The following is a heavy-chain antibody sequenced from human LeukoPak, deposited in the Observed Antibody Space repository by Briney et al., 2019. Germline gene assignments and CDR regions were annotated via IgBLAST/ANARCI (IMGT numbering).Heavy chain of an antibody. J-gene: IGHJ4*02. CDR1: GFTFSNYA. V-gene: IGHV3-23*01. CDR2: NGGGSGST. CDR3: AKSIVGATAEGAQPDY. Sequence: GGSLRLSCAASGFTFSNYAMSWVRQSPGKGLEWASANGGGSGSTYYADSVKGRFTISRDNSKNTLYLQMNSLRAEDTAVYYCAKSIVGATAEGAQPDYWGQGTLVTVSS. D-gene: IGHD1-26*01.